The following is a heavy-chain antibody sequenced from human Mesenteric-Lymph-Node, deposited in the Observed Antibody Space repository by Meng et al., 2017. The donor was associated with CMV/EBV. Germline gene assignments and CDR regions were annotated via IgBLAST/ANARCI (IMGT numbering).Heavy chain of an antibody. V-gene: IGHV4-34*01. CDR2: INHSGST. Sequence: QVQLQQWGAGLLKPSAPLSLSCAVYGGSFSGYYWSWIRQPPGKGLEWIGEINHSGSTNYNPSLKSRVTISVDTSKSQFSLKLSSVTAADTAVYYCARHQRWLKSEGGFNYWGQGTLVTVSS. J-gene: IGHJ4*02. D-gene: IGHD4-23*01. CDR3: ARHQRWLKSEGGFNY. CDR1: GGSFSGYY.